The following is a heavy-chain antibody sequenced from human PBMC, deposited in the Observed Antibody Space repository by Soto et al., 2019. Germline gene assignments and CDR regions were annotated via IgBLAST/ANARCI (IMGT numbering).Heavy chain of an antibody. Sequence: ASVKVSCKASGYTFTSYGISWVRQAPGQGLEWMGWISAYNGNTNYAQKLQGRVTMTTDTSTSTAYMELRSLRSDDTAVYYCAREVPAAGPLGAFDIWGQGTMVTVSS. J-gene: IGHJ3*02. CDR2: ISAYNGNT. CDR3: AREVPAAGPLGAFDI. V-gene: IGHV1-18*01. D-gene: IGHD2-2*01. CDR1: GYTFTSYG.